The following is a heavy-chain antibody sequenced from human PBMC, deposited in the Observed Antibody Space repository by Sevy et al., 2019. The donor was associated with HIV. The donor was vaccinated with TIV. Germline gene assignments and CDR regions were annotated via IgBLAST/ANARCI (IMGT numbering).Heavy chain of an antibody. V-gene: IGHV3-33*01. CDR3: ARASYNSSPYHYGLDV. J-gene: IGHJ6*02. CDR2: IWYDGSKK. CDR1: GFTFNYHG. Sequence: GGSLRLSCVASGFTFNYHGMHWVRQAPGKGLEWVAVIWYDGSKKYYGDSVRGRFTISRDISNNTLYLQMNSLRAEDTAMYYCARASYNSSPYHYGLDVWGQGTTVTVSS. D-gene: IGHD6-13*01.